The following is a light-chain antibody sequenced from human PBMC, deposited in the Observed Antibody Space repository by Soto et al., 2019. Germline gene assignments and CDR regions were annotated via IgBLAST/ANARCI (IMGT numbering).Light chain of an antibody. V-gene: IGKV1-39*01. CDR2: AAS. Sequence: DIQMTQSPSSLSASVGDRVTITCRASQSISSYLNWYQQKPGKAPKLLIYAASSLQSGVPSRFSGSGSETEFTLTISSLQPEDFATYYCQQCYSTPCTFGQGTKLEIK. CDR3: QQCYSTPCT. CDR1: QSISSY. J-gene: IGKJ2*02.